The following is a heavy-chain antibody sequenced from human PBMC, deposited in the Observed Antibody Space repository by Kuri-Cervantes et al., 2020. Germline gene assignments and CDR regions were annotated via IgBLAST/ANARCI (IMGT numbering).Heavy chain of an antibody. CDR2: MNPNSGNT. D-gene: IGHD3-9*01. CDR1: GYTFTRDG. CDR3: ARDERGLRYFVWLFVGRGDY. V-gene: IGHV1-8*01. J-gene: IGHJ4*02. Sequence: ASVKVSCKASGYTFTRDGTSWVRQAPGQGLEWMGWMNPNSGNTGYAQKFQGSVTMTRNTSISTAYMELNSLRSDDTAVYYCARDERGLRYFVWLFVGRGDYWGQGTLVTVSS.